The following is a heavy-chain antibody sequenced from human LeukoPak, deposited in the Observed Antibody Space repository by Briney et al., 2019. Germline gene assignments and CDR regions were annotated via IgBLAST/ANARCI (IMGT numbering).Heavy chain of an antibody. J-gene: IGHJ6*02. V-gene: IGHV3-33*03. CDR3: AKTLNEFWTYYAMDV. D-gene: IGHD3-3*01. Sequence: PGRSLRLSCAASGFTFSSYGMHWVRQAPGKGLEWVAVIRHDGSNKFYADSVKGRVTISRDNSKNTLYLQMNSLRAEDTAVYYCAKTLNEFWTYYAMDVWGQGTTVTVSS. CDR1: GFTFSSYG. CDR2: IRHDGSNK.